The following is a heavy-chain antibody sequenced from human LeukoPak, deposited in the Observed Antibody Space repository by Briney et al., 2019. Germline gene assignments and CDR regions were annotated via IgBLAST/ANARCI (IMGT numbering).Heavy chain of an antibody. Sequence: VASVKVSCKASGGTFSSYAISWVRQAPGQGLEWMGRIIPIFGTASYAQKFQGRVTITTDESTSTAYMELSSLRSEDTAVYYCARGPQYYDILTDQAQKDAVDYYYYYMDVWGKGTTVTVSS. CDR3: ARGPQYYDILTDQAQKDAVDYYYYYMDV. V-gene: IGHV1-69*05. J-gene: IGHJ6*03. D-gene: IGHD3-9*01. CDR1: GGTFSSYA. CDR2: IIPIFGTA.